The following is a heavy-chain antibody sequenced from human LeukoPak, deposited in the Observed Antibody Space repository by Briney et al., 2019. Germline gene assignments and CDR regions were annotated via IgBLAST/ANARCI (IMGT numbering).Heavy chain of an antibody. V-gene: IGHV3-53*01. J-gene: IGHJ2*01. CDR2: LYSGVST. CDR3: ARVGDHYHWYLDV. Sequence: RGSLRLSCEGSVVSVSTNYMNWGRQAPGKGLECVSILYSGVSTYYADSVKGRFTVSRDSSKNTLYLHTNTLRAEATAVYYCARVGDHYHWYLDVWGRGTLVTASS. D-gene: IGHD3-10*01. CDR1: VVSVSTNY.